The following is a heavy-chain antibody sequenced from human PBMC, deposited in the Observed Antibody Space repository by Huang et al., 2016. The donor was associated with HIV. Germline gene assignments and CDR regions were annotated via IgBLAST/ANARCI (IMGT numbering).Heavy chain of an antibody. V-gene: IGHV4-59*11. CDR1: GDSISSQY. CDR2: IFYGGST. CDR3: ARESAASRYFDY. Sequence: QVQLQESGPGLVKPSETLSLTCAVSGDSISSQYWSWIRQPPGKGLEWIGSIFYGGSTNYNPSLKCRVTMSVDTSKNRFSLKLTSVTAADTAVYYCARESAASRYFDYWGLGTLVAVSS. J-gene: IGHJ4*02.